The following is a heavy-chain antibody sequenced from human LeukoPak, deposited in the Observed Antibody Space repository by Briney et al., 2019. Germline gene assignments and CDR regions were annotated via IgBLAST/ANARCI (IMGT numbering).Heavy chain of an antibody. J-gene: IGHJ6*03. D-gene: IGHD6-13*01. Sequence: SQTLSLTCTVSGGSISSGSYYWSWTRQPAGKGLEWIGRIYTSGSTNYNPSLKSRVTISVDTSKNQFSLKLSSVTAADTAVYYCARDLGQQLVSGLYYYYYYMDVWGKGTTVTVSS. CDR2: IYTSGST. CDR3: ARDLGQQLVSGLYYYYYYMDV. CDR1: GGSISSGSYY. V-gene: IGHV4-61*02.